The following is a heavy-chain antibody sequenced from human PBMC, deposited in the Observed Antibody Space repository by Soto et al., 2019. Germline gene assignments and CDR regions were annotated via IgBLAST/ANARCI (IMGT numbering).Heavy chain of an antibody. Sequence: SVKVSCQASGGTFSSYAISWVRQAPGQGLEWMGGIVPLFGAANFAQKFQGRVTITADESTSTAYMELSSLRSEDTAVYYCARDRSGPLDYWGQGTLVTVSS. V-gene: IGHV1-69*13. CDR2: IVPLFGAA. D-gene: IGHD6-19*01. CDR1: GGTFSSYA. CDR3: ARDRSGPLDY. J-gene: IGHJ4*02.